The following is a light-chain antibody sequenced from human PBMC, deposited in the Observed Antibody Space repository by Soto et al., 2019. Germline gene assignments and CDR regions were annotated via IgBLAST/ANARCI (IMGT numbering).Light chain of an antibody. CDR1: QNISSY. CDR2: AAS. CDR3: QQSYSTPFT. V-gene: IGKV1-39*01. J-gene: IGKJ3*01. Sequence: DIQMTQSPSSLSASVGDRVTITCRASQNISSYLNWYQQKPGEPPKLLIYAASSLQSGVPSRFSGSGSGTDLTLTISSLQPEDFATYYCQQSYSTPFTFGPGTKADIK.